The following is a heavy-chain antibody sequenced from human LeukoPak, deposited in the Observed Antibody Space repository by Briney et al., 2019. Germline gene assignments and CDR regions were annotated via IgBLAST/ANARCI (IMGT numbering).Heavy chain of an antibody. CDR1: GVSISSSSYY. Sequence: SETLSLTCTVSGVSISSSSYYWGWIRQPPGKGLEWIGSIYYSGSTYYNPSLKSRVTISVDTSKNQFSLKLSSVTAADTAVYYCARIAGAANHFDYWGQGTLVTVSS. CDR2: IYYSGST. D-gene: IGHD6-19*01. V-gene: IGHV4-39*01. J-gene: IGHJ4*02. CDR3: ARIAGAANHFDY.